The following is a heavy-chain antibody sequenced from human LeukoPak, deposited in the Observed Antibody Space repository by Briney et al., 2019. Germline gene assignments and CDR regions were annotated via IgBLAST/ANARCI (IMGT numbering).Heavy chain of an antibody. Sequence: SETLSLTCTVSGGSISSSSYYWCWIRQPPGKGLEWIGSIYYSGSTYYNPSLKSRVTISVDTSKNQFSLKLSSVTAEDTAVYYCAKQGCHSYDSGSFDYWGQGTLVTVSS. CDR1: GGSISSSSYY. CDR3: AKQGCHSYDSGSFDY. V-gene: IGHV4-39*01. J-gene: IGHJ4*02. D-gene: IGHD3-10*01. CDR2: IYYSGST.